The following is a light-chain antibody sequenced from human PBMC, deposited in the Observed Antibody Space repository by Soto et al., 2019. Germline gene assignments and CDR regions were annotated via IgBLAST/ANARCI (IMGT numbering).Light chain of an antibody. CDR2: DAS. Sequence: DIQMTQSPSTLSASVGDRVTITCRASQSISSWLAWYQQKPGKAPKLLIYDASSLESGVPSRFSGSGSGTEFTLTISSLQPDDFATYYCQQYNSYLCTFGPGTKVDSK. CDR3: QQYNSYLCT. J-gene: IGKJ3*01. V-gene: IGKV1-5*01. CDR1: QSISSW.